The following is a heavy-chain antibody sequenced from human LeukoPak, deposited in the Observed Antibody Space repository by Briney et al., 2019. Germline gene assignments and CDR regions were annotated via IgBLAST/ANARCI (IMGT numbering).Heavy chain of an antibody. J-gene: IGHJ6*03. Sequence: SETLPLSCRVYGVLISSRYWSWVRQPPGKGLEWFGNFYYSGSPNYNPSPKSRVSISVDTSRNQFSLKLGSVTAADTSVYYCARNIAALRGYYYYMDVWGKGTTVTVSS. V-gene: IGHV4-59*11. CDR3: ARNIAALRGYYYYMDV. D-gene: IGHD6-6*01. CDR2: FYYSGSP. CDR1: GVLISSRY.